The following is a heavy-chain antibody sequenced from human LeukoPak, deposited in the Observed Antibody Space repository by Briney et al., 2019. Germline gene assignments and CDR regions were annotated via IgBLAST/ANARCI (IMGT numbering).Heavy chain of an antibody. CDR2: INHSGST. D-gene: IGHD3-10*01. J-gene: IGHJ6*03. CDR1: GGSFSGYY. V-gene: IGHV4-34*01. Sequence: SETLSLTCAVYGGSFSGYYWSWIRQPPGKGLEWIGEINHSGSTNYNPSLKSRVTISVDTSKNQFSLKLSSVTAADTAVYYCARDRKELLWFGESYYYYYMDVWGKGTTVTISS. CDR3: ARDRKELLWFGESYYYYYMDV.